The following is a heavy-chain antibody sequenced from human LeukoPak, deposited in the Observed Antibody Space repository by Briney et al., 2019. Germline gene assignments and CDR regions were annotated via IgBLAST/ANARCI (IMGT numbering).Heavy chain of an antibody. Sequence: ASVKVSRKASGYTFTSYGISWVRQAPGQGLEWMGWISAYNGNTNYAQKLQGRVTMTTDTSTSTAYMELRSLRSDDTAVYYCARDGRQKVRGVTDYWGQGTLVTVSS. J-gene: IGHJ4*02. D-gene: IGHD3-10*01. CDR2: ISAYNGNT. CDR3: ARDGRQKVRGVTDY. CDR1: GYTFTSYG. V-gene: IGHV1-18*04.